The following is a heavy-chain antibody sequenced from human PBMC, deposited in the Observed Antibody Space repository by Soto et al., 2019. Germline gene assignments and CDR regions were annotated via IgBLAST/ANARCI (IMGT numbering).Heavy chain of an antibody. Sequence: GGSLRLSCAASGFTFSSYGMHWVRQAPGKGLEWVSALSAGGGSTYYADSVKGRFIISRDNSIDTLYLQMNSLRIEDTAVYYCAHPRGYGVFDEYDIWGLGAMVTVSS. J-gene: IGHJ3*02. D-gene: IGHD5-18*01. CDR3: AHPRGYGVFDEYDI. V-gene: IGHV3-NL1*01. CDR1: GFTFSSYG. CDR2: LSAGGGST.